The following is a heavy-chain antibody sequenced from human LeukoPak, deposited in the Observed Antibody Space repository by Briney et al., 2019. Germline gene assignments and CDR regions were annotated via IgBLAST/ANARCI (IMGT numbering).Heavy chain of an antibody. CDR2: IYYIGST. D-gene: IGHD6-6*01. V-gene: IGHV4-59*01. CDR3: ARAEYMNWFDP. J-gene: IGHJ5*02. Sequence: SETLSLTCTVSGGSISSYYWSWIRQPPGKGLEWIGYIYYIGSTNYNPSLKSRVTISVDTSKNQFSLKLSYVTAADTAVYYCARAEYMNWFDPWGQGTLVTVSS. CDR1: GGSISSYY.